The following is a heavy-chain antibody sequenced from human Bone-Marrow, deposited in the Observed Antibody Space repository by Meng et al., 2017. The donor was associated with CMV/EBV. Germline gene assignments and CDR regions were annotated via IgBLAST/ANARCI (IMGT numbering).Heavy chain of an antibody. CDR1: GFPFNSYA. Sequence: AASGFPFNSYAMHWVRQAPGKGLEWVALISYDGSNKYYADSVKGRFTISRDTSKNTLYLQMNSLRAEDTAVYYCARDLRGGGYYFDYWGQGTLVTVSS. CDR3: ARDLRGGGYYFDY. D-gene: IGHD3-16*01. CDR2: ISYDGSNK. V-gene: IGHV3-30-3*01. J-gene: IGHJ4*02.